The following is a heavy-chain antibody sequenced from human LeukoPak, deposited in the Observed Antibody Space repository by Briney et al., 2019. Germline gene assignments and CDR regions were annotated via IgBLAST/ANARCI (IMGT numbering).Heavy chain of an antibody. D-gene: IGHD6-6*01. J-gene: IGHJ4*02. CDR3: ARGKLPSSYFDY. CDR2: IYYSGST. V-gene: IGHV4-59*01. CDR1: GGSISSYY. Sequence: PSETLSLTCTVSGGSISSYYWSWIRQPPGKGLEWIGYIYYSGSTNYNPSLKSRVTISVDTSKNQFSLKLSSVTAADTAVYYCARGKLPSSYFDYWGQGTLVTVSS.